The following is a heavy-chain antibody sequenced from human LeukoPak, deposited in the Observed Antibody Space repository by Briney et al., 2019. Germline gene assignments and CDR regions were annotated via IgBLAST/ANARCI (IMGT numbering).Heavy chain of an antibody. D-gene: IGHD3-16*01. CDR1: GFTFSSYA. CDR2: ISSNGGST. V-gene: IGHV3-64D*06. Sequence: GGSLRLSCSASGFTFSSYAMDSVSQAPGKGLEYVSTISSNGGSTYYADSVKGRFTSSRDDSKNTLYLRMSSLRAEDTAVYYCVKEGDYGYYFDYWGQGTLVTVSS. CDR3: VKEGDYGYYFDY. J-gene: IGHJ4*02.